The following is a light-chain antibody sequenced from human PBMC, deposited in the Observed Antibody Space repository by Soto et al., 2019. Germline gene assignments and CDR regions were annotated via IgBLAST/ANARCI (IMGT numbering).Light chain of an antibody. Sequence: EIVMTQSPATLSVSPGEGATLSCRARQSVTSNLAWYQQQPGQAPRLLIYGTSTRATGIPARLSGSGSGTEFTLTISSLQSEDFAVYYCQQYYNWPYTFGQGTKLEIK. V-gene: IGKV3-15*01. CDR3: QQYYNWPYT. CDR2: GTS. J-gene: IGKJ2*01. CDR1: QSVTSN.